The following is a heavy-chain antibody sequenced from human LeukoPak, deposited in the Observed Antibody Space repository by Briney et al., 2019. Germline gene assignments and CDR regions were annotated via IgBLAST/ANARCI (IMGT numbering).Heavy chain of an antibody. CDR1: GFSLSTSGVG. D-gene: IGHD4-17*01. J-gene: IGHJ4*02. Sequence: SGPTLVKPTQTLTLTCTFSGFSLSTSGVGVGWIRQPPGKALEWLALIYWNDDNRYSPSLKSRLTITKDTSKKQVVLTMTNMDPADTATYYCAHYGDYRFMYYFDFWGQGVLVSVSS. V-gene: IGHV2-5*01. CDR2: IYWNDDN. CDR3: AHYGDYRFMYYFDF.